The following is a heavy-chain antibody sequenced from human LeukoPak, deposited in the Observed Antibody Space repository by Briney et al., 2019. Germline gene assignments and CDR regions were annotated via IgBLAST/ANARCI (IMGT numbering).Heavy chain of an antibody. CDR3: ARDARYYDSREGLAASYGMDV. CDR2: IYSGGST. V-gene: IGHV3-53*01. D-gene: IGHD3-22*01. Sequence: PGGSLRLSCAASGFTVSSNYMSWVRQAPGKGLEWVSVIYSGGSTYYADSVKGRFTISRDNSKNTLYLQMNSLRAEDTAVYYCARDARYYDSREGLAASYGMDVWGQGTTVTVSS. J-gene: IGHJ6*02. CDR1: GFTVSSNY.